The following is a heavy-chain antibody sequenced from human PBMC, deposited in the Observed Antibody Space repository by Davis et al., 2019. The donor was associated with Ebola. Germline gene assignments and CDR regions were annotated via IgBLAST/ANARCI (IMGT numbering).Heavy chain of an antibody. CDR1: GGSISSYY. V-gene: IGHV4-59*01. CDR2: IYYSGST. Sequence: SETLSLTCTVSGGSISSYYWSWIRQPPGKGLEWIGYIYYSGSTNYNPSLKSRVTISVDTSKNQFSLKLSSVTAADTAVYYCARMNPITALDYWAREPWSPSPQ. D-gene: IGHD1-14*01. J-gene: IGHJ4*02. CDR3: ARMNPITALDY.